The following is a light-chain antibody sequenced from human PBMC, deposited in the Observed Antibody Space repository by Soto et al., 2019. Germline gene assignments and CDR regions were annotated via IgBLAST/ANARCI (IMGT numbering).Light chain of an antibody. V-gene: IGLV1-51*02. CDR3: GTWDSSLTTGV. CDR1: SSNIGNSY. J-gene: IGLJ2*01. CDR2: ENN. Sequence: QSVLTQPPSVSAAPGQKVTISCSGSSSNIGNSYVSWYQQLPGTAPKLRIYENNRRPSGIPDRFSGSKSGTSATLGITGLQTGDEADYFWGTWDSSLTTGVFGGGTKLTVL.